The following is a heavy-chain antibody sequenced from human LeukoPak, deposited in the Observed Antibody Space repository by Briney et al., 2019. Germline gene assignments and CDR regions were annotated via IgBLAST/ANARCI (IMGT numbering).Heavy chain of an antibody. V-gene: IGHV1-46*01. CDR3: AREEARDGSTGYYFDY. Sequence: ASVKVSRKTSGYTFSNYQIHCIRQAPGQRNERMGIINPRYGSTTYAQNFQGRVTMTRDMSTSTVYMELSSLRSEDTAVYYCAREEARDGSTGYYFDYWGQGTLLSVSS. CDR1: GYTFSNYQ. CDR2: INPRYGST. D-gene: IGHD5-24*01. J-gene: IGHJ4*02.